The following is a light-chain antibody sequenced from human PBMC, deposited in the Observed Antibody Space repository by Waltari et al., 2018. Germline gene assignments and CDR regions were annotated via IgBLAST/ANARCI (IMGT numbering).Light chain of an antibody. CDR3: QQYYSTGYT. V-gene: IGKV4-1*01. J-gene: IGKJ2*01. Sequence: DIVMTQSPDSLAVSLGERATINCKSSQSVLYSSNNKNYLAWYQQKPGQPPKLLIYWASTRESGVPDRFSGSGSGTDFTLTTSSLQAEDVAVYYCQQYYSTGYTFGQGTKLEIK. CDR1: QSVLYSSNNKNY. CDR2: WAS.